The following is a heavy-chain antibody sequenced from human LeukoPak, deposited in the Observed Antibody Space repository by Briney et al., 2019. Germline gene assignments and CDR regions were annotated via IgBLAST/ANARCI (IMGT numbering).Heavy chain of an antibody. V-gene: IGHV3-23*01. Sequence: GGSLRLSCAASGFTFSSSAMSWVRQVPGKGLEWVSGISASGGSTSYADSVRGRFTISRDNSKNTLYVQMNSLRDEDTAVYYCAKDLAFWSGYYIRYFQHWGQGTLVTVSS. D-gene: IGHD3-3*01. CDR2: ISASGGST. J-gene: IGHJ1*01. CDR3: AKDLAFWSGYYIRYFQH. CDR1: GFTFSSSA.